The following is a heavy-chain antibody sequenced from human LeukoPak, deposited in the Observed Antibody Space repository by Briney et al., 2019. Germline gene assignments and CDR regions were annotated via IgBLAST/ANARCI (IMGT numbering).Heavy chain of an antibody. V-gene: IGHV3-30*18. D-gene: IGHD2-2*01. CDR3: AKDMDQLLPYYYYYYGMDV. CDR2: ISYDGSNK. J-gene: IGHJ6*02. Sequence: PGGSLRLSCAASGFTFSSYGMHWVRQAPGKGLEWVAVISYDGSNKYYADSVKGRFTISRDNSKNTLYLQMNSLRAEDTAVYYCAKDMDQLLPYYYYYYGMDVWGQGTTVTVSS. CDR1: GFTFSSYG.